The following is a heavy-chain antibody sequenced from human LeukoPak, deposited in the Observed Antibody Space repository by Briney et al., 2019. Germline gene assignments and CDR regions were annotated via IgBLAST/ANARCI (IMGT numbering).Heavy chain of an antibody. CDR2: ISGSGAST. V-gene: IGHV3-23*01. D-gene: IGHD3-22*01. CDR3: AKDIGDCYDSSGPHY. Sequence: PGGFLRLSCAASGFIFSSYSMSWVRQAPGKGLEWVSAISGSGASTHYADSVKGRFTISRDNSKNMLYLQMNRMRADDTAVYYCAKDIGDCYDSSGPHYWGQETLVTVSS. J-gene: IGHJ4*02. CDR1: GFIFSSYS.